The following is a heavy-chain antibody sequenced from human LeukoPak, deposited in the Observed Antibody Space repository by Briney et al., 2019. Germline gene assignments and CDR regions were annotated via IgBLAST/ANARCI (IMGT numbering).Heavy chain of an antibody. CDR3: ATDGRSSGWYGFDY. CDR1: GFIFSSYG. Sequence: GGSLRLSCEASGFIFSSYGMHWVRQAPGKGLEWVAVIWNDASAKYYADSVKGRFTVSRDNSKNMLYLQMSSLRAEDTAVYYCATDGRSSGWYGFDYWGQGILVTVSS. J-gene: IGHJ4*02. V-gene: IGHV3-33*01. CDR2: IWNDASAK. D-gene: IGHD6-19*01.